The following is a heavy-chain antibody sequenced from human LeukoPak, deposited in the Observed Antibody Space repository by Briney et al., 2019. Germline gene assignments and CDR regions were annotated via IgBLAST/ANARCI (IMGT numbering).Heavy chain of an antibody. V-gene: IGHV3-21*01. D-gene: IGHD6-25*01. CDR1: GFTFSSYT. J-gene: IGHJ4*02. CDR3: ARDRDSSSG. CDR2: ISSSSSYI. Sequence: PGGSLRLSCAASGFTFSSYTMNWVRQAPGKGLEWVSSISSSSSYIYYAESVKGRFTISRDNAKNSLYLQMNSLRAEDTAVYYCARDRDSSSGWGQGTLVTVSS.